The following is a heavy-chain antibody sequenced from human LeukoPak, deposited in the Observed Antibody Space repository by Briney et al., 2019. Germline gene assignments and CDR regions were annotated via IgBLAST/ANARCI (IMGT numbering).Heavy chain of an antibody. Sequence: ASAKVSCKASGYTFTSYAMHWVRQAPGQRLEWMGWINAGNGNTKYSQEFQGRVTITRDTSASTAYMELSSLRSEDMAVYYCARGDILTGSLYPDYWGQGTLVTVSS. D-gene: IGHD3-9*01. CDR2: INAGNGNT. CDR3: ARGDILTGSLYPDY. CDR1: GYTFTSYA. V-gene: IGHV1-3*03. J-gene: IGHJ4*02.